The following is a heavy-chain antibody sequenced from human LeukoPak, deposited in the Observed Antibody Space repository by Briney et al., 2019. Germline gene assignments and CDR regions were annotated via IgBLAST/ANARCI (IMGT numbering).Heavy chain of an antibody. CDR2: IIPIFGTA. Sequence: SVKVSCKASGGTFSSYAISWVRQAPGQGLEWMGRIIPIFGTANYAQKFQGRVTITTDEPTSTAYMELSSLRSEDTAVYYCARFSNGYDSSLKIKGVSAFDIWGQGTMVTVSS. J-gene: IGHJ3*02. D-gene: IGHD3-22*01. CDR1: GGTFSSYA. CDR3: ARFSNGYDSSLKIKGVSAFDI. V-gene: IGHV1-69*05.